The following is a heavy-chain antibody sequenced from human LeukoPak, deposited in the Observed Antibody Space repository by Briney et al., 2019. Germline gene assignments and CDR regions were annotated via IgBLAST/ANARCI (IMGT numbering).Heavy chain of an antibody. D-gene: IGHD5-24*01. Sequence: DPSETLSLTCTVSGGSISSYYWSWIRQPPGKGLEWIGYIYYSGSTNYNPSLKSRVTISVDTSKNQFSLKLGSVTAADTAVYYCARVDEVATIAFDYWGQGTLVTVSS. V-gene: IGHV4-59*01. J-gene: IGHJ4*02. CDR1: GGSISSYY. CDR3: ARVDEVATIAFDY. CDR2: IYYSGST.